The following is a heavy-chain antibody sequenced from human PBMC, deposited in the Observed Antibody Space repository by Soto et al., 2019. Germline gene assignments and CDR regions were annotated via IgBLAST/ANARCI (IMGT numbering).Heavy chain of an antibody. CDR2: INPSGGST. CDR3: ARGIYFMMVAYYFDY. J-gene: IGHJ4*02. D-gene: IGHD3-16*01. CDR1: GYTFTSYY. V-gene: IGHV1-46*01. Sequence: GASVKVSCKASGYTFTSYYMHWVRQAPGQGLEWMGIINPSGGSTSYAQKFQGRVTMTRDTSTSTVYMELSSLRSEDTAVYYCARGIYFMMVAYYFDYWGQGTLVTVSS.